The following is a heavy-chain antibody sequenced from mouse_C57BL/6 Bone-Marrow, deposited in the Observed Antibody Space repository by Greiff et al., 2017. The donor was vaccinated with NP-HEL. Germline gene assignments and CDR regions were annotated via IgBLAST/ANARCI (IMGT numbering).Heavy chain of an antibody. Sequence: EVQVVESGAELVRPGASVKLSCTASGFNIKDDYMHWVKQRPEQGLEWIGWIDPENGDTEYASKFQGKATITADTSSNTAYLQLSSLTSEDTAVYYCTTWTPYYFDYWGQGTTLTVSS. V-gene: IGHV14-4*01. CDR2: IDPENGDT. CDR1: GFNIKDDY. CDR3: TTWTPYYFDY. J-gene: IGHJ2*01.